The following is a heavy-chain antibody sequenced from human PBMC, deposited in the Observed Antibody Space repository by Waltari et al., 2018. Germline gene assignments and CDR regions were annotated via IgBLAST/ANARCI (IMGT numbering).Heavy chain of an antibody. CDR1: GYTLTDLS. CDR2: YDPEDGET. D-gene: IGHD5-12*01. Sequence: QVQLVQSGAEVKKPGASVKVSCKVSGYTLTDLSVHWVRQAPGKGLEWMGGYDPEDGETVSAQIFQGRFSMNEDTSTDTAYMELSSLRSEDTAVYFCATDHHRDSGYDIWGQGTLVTVSS. CDR3: ATDHHRDSGYDI. V-gene: IGHV1-24*01. J-gene: IGHJ4*02.